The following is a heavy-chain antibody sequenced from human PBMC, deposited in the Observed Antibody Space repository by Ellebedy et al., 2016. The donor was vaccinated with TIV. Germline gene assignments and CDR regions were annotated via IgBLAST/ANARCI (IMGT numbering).Heavy chain of an antibody. V-gene: IGHV1-2*02. J-gene: IGHJ6*03. D-gene: IGHD3-10*01. Sequence: ASVKVSXXASGYTFTGYYMHWVRQAPGQGLEWMGWINPNSGGTNYAQKFQGRVTMTTDTSTSTAYMELRSLRSDDTAVYYCARDGYYGSGSYYRAPYYYYYYMDVWGKGTTVTVSS. CDR3: ARDGYYGSGSYYRAPYYYYYYMDV. CDR2: INPNSGGT. CDR1: GYTFTGYY.